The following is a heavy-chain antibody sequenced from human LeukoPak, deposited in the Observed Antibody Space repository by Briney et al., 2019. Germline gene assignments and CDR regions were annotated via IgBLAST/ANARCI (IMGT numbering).Heavy chain of an antibody. J-gene: IGHJ4*02. V-gene: IGHV1-2*02. CDR3: ARRDCTTGACRFDD. CDR1: GYTFTGYY. CDR2: INPNSGGT. Sequence: ASVKVSCKASGYTFTGYYMHWVRQAPGQGLEWMGWINPNSGGTSYAQKFQGRVTMTRDTSISTVYMDLSSLRSDDTAVYYCARRDCTTGACRFDDWGQGTRVSVSP. D-gene: IGHD2-8*01.